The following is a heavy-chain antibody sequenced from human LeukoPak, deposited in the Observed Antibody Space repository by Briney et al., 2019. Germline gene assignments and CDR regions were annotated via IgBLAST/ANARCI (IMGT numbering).Heavy chain of an antibody. D-gene: IGHD5-18*01. CDR3: ARLRGIQLWLGHYFDY. CDR2: IYYSGST. V-gene: IGHV4-59*04. J-gene: IGHJ4*02. CDR1: GGSINYYY. Sequence: PSETLSLTCTVSGGSINYYYWMWIRQPPGKGLEWIGYIYYSGSTYYNPSLKSRVTMSVDTSKNQFSLKLSSVTAADTAVYYCARLRGIQLWLGHYFDYWGQGTLVTVSS.